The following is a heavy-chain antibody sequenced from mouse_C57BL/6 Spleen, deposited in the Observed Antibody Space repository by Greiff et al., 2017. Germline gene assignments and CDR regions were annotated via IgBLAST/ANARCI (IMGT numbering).Heavy chain of an antibody. Sequence: VQLQQPGAELVRPGSSVKLSCKASGYTFTSYWMHWVKQRPIQGLEWIGNIDPSDSETHYNQKFKDKATLTVDKSSSTAYMQLSSLTSEDSAVYYCARRNYYSNCFDDWGQGTTLTVSS. J-gene: IGHJ2*01. V-gene: IGHV1-52*01. D-gene: IGHD2-5*01. CDR2: IDPSDSET. CDR3: ARRNYYSNCFDD. CDR1: GYTFTSYW.